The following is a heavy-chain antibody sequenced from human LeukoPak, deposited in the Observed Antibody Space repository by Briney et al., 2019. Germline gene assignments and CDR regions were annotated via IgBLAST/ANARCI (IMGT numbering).Heavy chain of an antibody. CDR1: GFTFSSYW. V-gene: IGHV4-59*01. Sequence: PGGSLRLSCAASGFTFSSYWMSWVRQAPGKGLEWIGYIYYSGSTNYNPSLKSRVTISVDTSKNQFSLRLSSVTAADTAVYYCARVTGYMTEDYFDYWGQGTLITVSS. J-gene: IGHJ4*02. CDR3: ARVTGYMTEDYFDY. D-gene: IGHD6-13*01. CDR2: IYYSGST.